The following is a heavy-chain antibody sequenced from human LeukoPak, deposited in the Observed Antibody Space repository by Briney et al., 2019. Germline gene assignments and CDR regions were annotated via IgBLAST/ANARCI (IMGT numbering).Heavy chain of an antibody. V-gene: IGHV4-39*01. D-gene: IGHD3-10*01. CDR1: GGSISSSDYY. CDR3: ARQEGSTREYNWFDP. CDR2: IFHSATSYYSGTS. Sequence: PSETLSLTCTVSGGSISSSDYYWGWLRQPPGKGLEWIGAIFHSATSYYSGTSYFNASLKSRVTISVDTPKNQFSLKMKSVTAADTAVYYCARQEGSTREYNWFDPWGQGTLVTVSS. J-gene: IGHJ5*02.